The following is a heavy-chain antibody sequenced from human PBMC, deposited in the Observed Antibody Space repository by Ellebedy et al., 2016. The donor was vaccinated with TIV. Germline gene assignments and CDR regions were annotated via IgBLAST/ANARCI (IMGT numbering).Heavy chain of an antibody. V-gene: IGHV3-9*01. J-gene: IGHJ4*02. D-gene: IGHD5-12*01. CDR3: AKDRGLGDIVATAIDY. CDR2: ISWNSGSI. CDR1: GFTFDDYA. Sequence: SLKISCAASGFTFDDYAMHWVRQAPGKGLEWVSGISWNSGSIGYADSVKGRFTISRDNAKNSLYLQMNSLRAEDTALYYCAKDRGLGDIVATAIDYWGQGTLVTVSS.